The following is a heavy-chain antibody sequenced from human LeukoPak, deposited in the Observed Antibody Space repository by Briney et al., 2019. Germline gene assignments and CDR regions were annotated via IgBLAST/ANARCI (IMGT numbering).Heavy chain of an antibody. CDR2: IYPGDSDT. J-gene: IGHJ4*02. D-gene: IGHD3-3*01. CDR3: ARHSRIEWLSPPNFDY. Sequence: GESLKISCKGSGYSFTSYWIGWVRQMPGKGLEWMGIIYPGDSDTRYSPSFQGQVTISADKSISTAYLQWSSLKASDTAMYYCARHSRIEWLSPPNFDYWGQGTLVTVSS. CDR1: GYSFTSYW. V-gene: IGHV5-51*01.